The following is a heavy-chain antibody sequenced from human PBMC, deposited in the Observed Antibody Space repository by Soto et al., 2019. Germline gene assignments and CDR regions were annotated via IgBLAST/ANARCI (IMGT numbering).Heavy chain of an antibody. CDR3: AKCRGARPYNWFDP. J-gene: IGHJ5*02. CDR2: ISGSGGST. D-gene: IGHD3-10*01. V-gene: IGHV3-23*01. CDR1: GFTFSSYA. Sequence: PGGSLRLSCAASGFTFSSYAMSWVRQAPGKGLEWVSAISGSGGSTYYADSVRGRFTISRDNSKNTLYLQMNSLRAEDTAVYYCAKCRGARPYNWFDPWGQGTLVTVSS.